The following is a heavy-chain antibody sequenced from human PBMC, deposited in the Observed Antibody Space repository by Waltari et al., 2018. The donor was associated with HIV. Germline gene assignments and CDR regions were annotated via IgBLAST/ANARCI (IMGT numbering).Heavy chain of an antibody. D-gene: IGHD6-19*01. CDR1: GYSISSGYY. J-gene: IGHJ4*02. V-gene: IGHV4-38-2*02. CDR3: ARVSSIAVAGYYFDY. Sequence: QVQLQESGPGLVKPSETLSLTCTVSGYSISSGYYWGWIRQPPGKGLEWIGSIYHSGSTYYNPSLKSRVTISVDTSKNQFSLKLSSVTAADTAVYYCARVSSIAVAGYYFDYWGQGTLVTVSS. CDR2: IYHSGST.